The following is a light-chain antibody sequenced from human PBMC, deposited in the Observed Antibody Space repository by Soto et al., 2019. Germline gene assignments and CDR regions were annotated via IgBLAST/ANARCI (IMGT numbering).Light chain of an antibody. CDR2: SAS. CDR1: QGIKW. CDR3: QQYGASPIYT. J-gene: IGKJ2*01. Sequence: DIQMTQSPSSVSASVGDRVTITCRASQGIKWLAWYQQKPGTAPKLLIYSASSLHSGVPSRFSGSGSGTDFTLTISSLQPEDFAVYYCQQYGASPIYTFGQGTKLEIK. V-gene: IGKV1-12*01.